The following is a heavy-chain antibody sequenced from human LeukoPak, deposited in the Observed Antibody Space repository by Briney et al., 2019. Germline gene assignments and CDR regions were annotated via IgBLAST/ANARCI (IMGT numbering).Heavy chain of an antibody. CDR2: ISGSGGST. V-gene: IGHV3-23*01. CDR1: GFTFSSYA. D-gene: IGHD3-10*01. Sequence: PGGSLRLSCAASGFTFSSYAMSWVRQAPGEGLEWVSAISGSGGSTYYADSVKGRFTISRDNSKNTLYLQMNSLRAEDTAVYYCAKKISRITMVRGVISLDYWGQGTLVTVSS. J-gene: IGHJ4*02. CDR3: AKKISRITMVRGVISLDY.